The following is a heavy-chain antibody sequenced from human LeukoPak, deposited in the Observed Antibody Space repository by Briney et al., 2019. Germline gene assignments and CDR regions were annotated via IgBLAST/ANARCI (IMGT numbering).Heavy chain of an antibody. CDR1: GFTFSSYG. J-gene: IGHJ1*01. CDR2: IRYDGSNK. V-gene: IGHV3-30*02. CDR3: AKDPYSSPYRLYQH. D-gene: IGHD6-13*01. Sequence: GGSLRLSCAASGFTFSSYGMHWVRQAPGKGLEWVAFIRYDGSNKYYADSVKGRFTISRDSSKNTVYLQMNSLRAEDTAVYYCAKDPYSSPYRLYQHWGQGTLVTVSS.